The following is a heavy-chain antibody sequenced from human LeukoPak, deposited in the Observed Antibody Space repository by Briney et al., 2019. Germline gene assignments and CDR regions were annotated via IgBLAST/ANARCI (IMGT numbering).Heavy chain of an antibody. Sequence: AASVKVSCKASGYTFTGYYIHWVRQAPGQGLEWMGWLIPNSGVTRYSQNFQARLTMTRDTSLSSAYMELTNLTSNDTAVYYCARVIGFGELSLGYWGQGTLVTVSS. CDR1: GYTFTGYY. CDR2: LIPNSGVT. D-gene: IGHD3-10*01. CDR3: ARVIGFGELSLGY. V-gene: IGHV1-2*02. J-gene: IGHJ4*02.